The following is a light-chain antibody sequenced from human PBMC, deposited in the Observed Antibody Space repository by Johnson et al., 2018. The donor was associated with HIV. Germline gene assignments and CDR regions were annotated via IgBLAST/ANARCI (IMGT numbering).Light chain of an antibody. J-gene: IGLJ1*01. Sequence: QSVLTQPPSVSAAPGQKVTISCSGSSSNIGNNYVSWYQQLPGTAPKLLIYENNKRPSGIPDRFSGSKSGTSATLGITGPQTGDEAYYYCGTWDSSLSASVFGTGTKVTVL. CDR3: GTWDSSLSASV. V-gene: IGLV1-51*02. CDR2: ENN. CDR1: SSNIGNNY.